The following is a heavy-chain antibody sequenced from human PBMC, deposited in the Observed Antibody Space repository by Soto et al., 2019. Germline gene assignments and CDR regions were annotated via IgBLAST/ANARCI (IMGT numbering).Heavy chain of an antibody. Sequence: GGSLRLSCAVSGFTFGDHYIDWVRQAPGKGLEWVANIKQDGNEKNYVDSVKGRFTISRDNAKNSLYLQTNSLRGEDTAVYFCARDRGSYFDYWGQGTLVTVSS. V-gene: IGHV3-7*01. J-gene: IGHJ4*02. D-gene: IGHD1-1*01. CDR2: IKQDGNEK. CDR1: GFTFGDHY. CDR3: ARDRGSYFDY.